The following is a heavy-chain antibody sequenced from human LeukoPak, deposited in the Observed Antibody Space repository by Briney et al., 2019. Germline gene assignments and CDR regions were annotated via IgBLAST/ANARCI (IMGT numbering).Heavy chain of an antibody. J-gene: IGHJ4*02. CDR2: LSGGGDSR. CDR1: VFAFSNYA. Sequence: GGSLRLSCAASVFAFSNYAMSWVRQAPGKGLEWVSSLSGGGDSRYYADSVVGRFTISRDNSKNTLYLQMNSLRAEDTAVYYCAKAVRSMVTGGGYFDSWGQGTLVTVSS. D-gene: IGHD3-10*01. V-gene: IGHV3-23*01. CDR3: AKAVRSMVTGGGYFDS.